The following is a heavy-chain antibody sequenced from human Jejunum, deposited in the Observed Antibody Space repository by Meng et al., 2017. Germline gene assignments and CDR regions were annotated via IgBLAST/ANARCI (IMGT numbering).Heavy chain of an antibody. D-gene: IGHD5-12*01. CDR3: AKDLATLAD. CDR1: GFTFNSYT. Sequence: GGSLSLSCAASGFTFNSYTMSWVRQAPGKGLAWVSTISGSGVSIYYAESVKGRFTIFRDNSKNTLYLQMNNLRDEDTVVYYCAKDLATLADWGQGTPVTVSS. J-gene: IGHJ4*02. CDR2: ISGSGVSI. V-gene: IGHV3-23*01.